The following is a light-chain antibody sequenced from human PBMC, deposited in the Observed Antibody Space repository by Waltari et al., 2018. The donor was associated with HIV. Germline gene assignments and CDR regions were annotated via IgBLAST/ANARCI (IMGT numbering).Light chain of an antibody. Sequence: QSALTHPASVSGSPGQSITISCTGTTCDVCACNYVPGYHPHPGKAPKTIIYEVSNRPSGISNRVSGSKSGNTASLTISGLQGEDEADYYCSSYANANILFGGGTKLTVL. CDR3: SSYANANIL. CDR2: EVS. CDR1: TCDVCACNY. J-gene: IGLJ3*02. V-gene: IGLV2-14*01.